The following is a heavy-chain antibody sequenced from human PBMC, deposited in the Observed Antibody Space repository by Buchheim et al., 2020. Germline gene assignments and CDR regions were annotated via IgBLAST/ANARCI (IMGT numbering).Heavy chain of an antibody. V-gene: IGHV3-11*06. Sequence: QVQLVESGGGLVKPGGSLRLSCAASGFTFSDYYMSWIRQAPGKGLEWVSYISSSSSYTNYADSVKSRFTISRANAKNSLYLQMNSLRAEDTAVYYCARIEVVVAATLPNYFDHGGQGTL. D-gene: IGHD2-15*01. CDR1: GFTFSDYY. CDR2: ISSSSSYT. CDR3: ARIEVVVAATLPNYFDH. J-gene: IGHJ4*02.